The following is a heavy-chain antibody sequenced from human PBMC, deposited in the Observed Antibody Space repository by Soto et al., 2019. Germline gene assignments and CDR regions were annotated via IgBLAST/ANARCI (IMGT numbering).Heavy chain of an antibody. D-gene: IGHD3-10*01. CDR1: GGSVSSGSYY. V-gene: IGHV4-61*01. CDR3: DRADYYGSGNN. J-gene: IGHJ4*02. CDR2: IYYSGST. Sequence: SETLSLTCTVSGGSVSSGSYYWSWIRQPPGKGLEWIGYIYYSGSTNYNPSLKGRVTISVDTSKNQFSLKLSSVTAADTAVYYCDRADYYGSGNNWGQGTPVTVSS.